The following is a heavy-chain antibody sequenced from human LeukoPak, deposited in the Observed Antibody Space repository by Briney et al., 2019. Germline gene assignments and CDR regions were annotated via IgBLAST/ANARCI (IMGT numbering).Heavy chain of an antibody. D-gene: IGHD3-9*01. J-gene: IGHJ6*04. V-gene: IGHV3-33*01. CDR2: IRYDGSNK. CDR1: GFTFSSYG. Sequence: GRSLRLSCAASGFTFSSYGMHWVRQAPGKGLEWVAVIRYDGSNKYYADSVKGRFTISRDNSKNTLYLQMNSLRAEDTAVYYCARSEGYYDILTGYYYYYGMDVWGKGPTVTVSS. CDR3: ARSEGYYDILTGYYYYYGMDV.